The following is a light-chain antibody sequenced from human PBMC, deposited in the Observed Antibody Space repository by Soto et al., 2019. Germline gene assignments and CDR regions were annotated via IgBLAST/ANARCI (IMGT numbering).Light chain of an antibody. CDR2: GAS. CDR1: PSVISSY. Sequence: EIVLTQSPGPLSLSPGERAPLSCRASPSVISSYLAWYQQKPCKAPSLLIYGASGRSTGITDRFNGSGSETDFTLTISRLQPEDFAVYYRKKYCSLSWPFGQGPKMEIK. V-gene: IGKV3-20*01. CDR3: KKYCSLSWP. J-gene: IGKJ1*01.